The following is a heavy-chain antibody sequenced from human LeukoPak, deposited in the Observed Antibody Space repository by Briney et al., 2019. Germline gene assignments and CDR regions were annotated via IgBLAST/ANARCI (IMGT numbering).Heavy chain of an antibody. Sequence: PGGSLRLSCAASGFTVSSNYMSWVRQAPGKGLEWVSVIYSGGSTYYADSVKGRFTTSRDNSKNTLYLQMNSLRAEDTAVYYCARGLWDCSDGSCYSAAFDIWGQGTMVTVSS. J-gene: IGHJ3*02. V-gene: IGHV3-53*01. CDR1: GFTVSSNY. D-gene: IGHD2-15*01. CDR3: ARGLWDCSDGSCYSAAFDI. CDR2: IYSGGST.